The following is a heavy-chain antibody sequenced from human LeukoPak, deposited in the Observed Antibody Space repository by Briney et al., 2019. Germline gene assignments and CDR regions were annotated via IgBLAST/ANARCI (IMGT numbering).Heavy chain of an antibody. D-gene: IGHD4-11*01. CDR1: GFAFRSTW. V-gene: IGHV3-74*01. J-gene: IGHJ4*02. CDR3: ARDPSVTGDY. Sequence: GGSLRLSCAASGFAFRSTWMHWVRQVPGEGLVWVSRINSDGTLTTNADSVKGRFTISRDNSKNTLYLQMNSLRAEDTAVYYCARDPSVTGDYWGQGTLVTVSS. CDR2: INSDGTLT.